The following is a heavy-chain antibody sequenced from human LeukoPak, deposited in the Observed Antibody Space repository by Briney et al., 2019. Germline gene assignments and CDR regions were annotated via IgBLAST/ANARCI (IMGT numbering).Heavy chain of an antibody. D-gene: IGHD6-19*01. CDR2: IYTSGST. Sequence: SETLSLTGTISGGSLSSCYWSWIRQPAGKGLEWIGRIYTSGSTNYNPSLKTRVTMSVDTSQNQFSLKLSSVTAADTAVYYCAKDSSSGWLSDWGQGTLGTVSS. J-gene: IGHJ4*02. V-gene: IGHV4-4*07. CDR3: AKDSSSGWLSD. CDR1: GGSLSSCY.